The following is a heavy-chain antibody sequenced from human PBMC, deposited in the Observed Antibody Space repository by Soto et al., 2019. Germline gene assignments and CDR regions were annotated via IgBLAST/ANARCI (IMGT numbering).Heavy chain of an antibody. J-gene: IGHJ6*02. Sequence: GGSLRLSCAASGFTFSSYSMNWVRQAPGKGLEWVSYISSSSSTIYYADSVKGRFTISRDNAKNSLYLQMNSLRDEDTAVYYCARGDQSNYYYYYGMDVWGQGTTVTVSS. CDR1: GFTFSSYS. CDR2: ISSSSSTI. V-gene: IGHV3-48*02. CDR3: ARGDQSNYYYYYGMDV.